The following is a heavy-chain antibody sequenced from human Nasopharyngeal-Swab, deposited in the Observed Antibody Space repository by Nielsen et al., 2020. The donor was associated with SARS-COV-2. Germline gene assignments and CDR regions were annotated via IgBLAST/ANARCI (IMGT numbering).Heavy chain of an antibody. CDR3: ARDRGGYSYGFGYYYGMDV. D-gene: IGHD5-18*01. V-gene: IGHV1-3*01. Sequence: ASVKVSCKASGGTFSSYAISWVRQAPGQRLEWMGWINAGNGNTKYSQKFQGRVTITRDTSASTAYMELSSLRSEDTAVYYCARDRGGYSYGFGYYYGMDVWGQGTTVTVSS. J-gene: IGHJ6*02. CDR1: GGTFSSYA. CDR2: INAGNGNT.